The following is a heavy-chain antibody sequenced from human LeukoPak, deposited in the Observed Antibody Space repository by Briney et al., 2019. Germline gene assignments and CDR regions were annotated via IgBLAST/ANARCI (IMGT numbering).Heavy chain of an antibody. CDR2: MYTSGSS. CDR1: GGSISSYC. J-gene: IGHJ2*01. V-gene: IGHV4-4*09. CDR3: ARRAGSYLGYWYFDL. D-gene: IGHD1-26*01. Sequence: SETLSLTCSVSGGSISSYCWTWIRQPPGKGLEWIGYMYTSGSSNYHPSLKSRVTISIDTSKNQFSLKLSSVTASDTAIYYCARRAGSYLGYWYFDLWGRGTLVTVSS.